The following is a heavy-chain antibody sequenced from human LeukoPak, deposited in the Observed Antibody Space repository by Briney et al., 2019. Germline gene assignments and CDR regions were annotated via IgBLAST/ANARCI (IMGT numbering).Heavy chain of an antibody. CDR2: ISSSSSYM. D-gene: IGHD3-22*01. Sequence: PGGSLRLSCAASGFTFSSYSMNWVRQAPGKGLEWVSSISSSSSYMYYADSVKGRFTISRDNSKNTLYLQMNSLRAEDTAVYYCAKWYYYDSSGYSLDYWGQGTLVTISS. J-gene: IGHJ4*02. CDR1: GFTFSSYS. V-gene: IGHV3-21*01. CDR3: AKWYYYDSSGYSLDY.